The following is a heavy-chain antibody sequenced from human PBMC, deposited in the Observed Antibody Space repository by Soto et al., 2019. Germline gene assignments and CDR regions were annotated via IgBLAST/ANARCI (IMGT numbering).Heavy chain of an antibody. V-gene: IGHV3-30-3*01. CDR1: GFTFSSYA. Sequence: QVQLVESGGGVVQPGRSLRHSCAASGFTFSSYAMHWVRQAPGKGLEWVAVISYDGSNKYYADSVKGRFTISRDNSKNMLYLQMNSLRAEDTAVYYCARDNGDYYGSGSYSGHFDYWGQGPLVTVSS. D-gene: IGHD3-10*01. J-gene: IGHJ4*02. CDR2: ISYDGSNK. CDR3: ARDNGDYYGSGSYSGHFDY.